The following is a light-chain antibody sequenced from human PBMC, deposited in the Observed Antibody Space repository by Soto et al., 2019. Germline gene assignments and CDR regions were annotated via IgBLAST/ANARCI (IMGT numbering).Light chain of an antibody. V-gene: IGLV2-14*01. CDR1: SNDVGAFDY. Sequence: QSALTQPASISASPGQSISISCTGTSNDVGAFDYVSWYQQHPGKAPKLIIFEVSNRPSGVSNRFSGSKSGNTASLTISGLQAEDEADYYCNSYTSSTAYVFGTGTKLTVL. CDR2: EVS. CDR3: NSYTSSTAYV. J-gene: IGLJ1*01.